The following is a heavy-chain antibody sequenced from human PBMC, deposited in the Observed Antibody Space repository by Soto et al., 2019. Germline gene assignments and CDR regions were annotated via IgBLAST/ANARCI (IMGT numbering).Heavy chain of an antibody. D-gene: IGHD6-19*01. CDR1: GGTPSNSA. CDR3: SGGRIVVGGRLAYYGMDV. Sequence: QVHLLLQSGAEVKKPGSSVKVSCKASGGTPSNSAISWVRQAPGQGLEWMGGIIPVFGLVKYAQNFQGRVTITADESTNTADMETSSLRPEDTAGYYCSGGRIVVGGRLAYYGMDVWGQGTTGTVSS. J-gene: IGHJ6*02. V-gene: IGHV1-69*01. CDR2: IIPVFGLV.